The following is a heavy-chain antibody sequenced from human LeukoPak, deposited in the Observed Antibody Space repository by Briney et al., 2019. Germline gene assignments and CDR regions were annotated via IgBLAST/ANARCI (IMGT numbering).Heavy chain of an antibody. V-gene: IGHV7-4-1*02. D-gene: IGHD2-15*01. CDR3: ARDRGGYCSGGSCYLDAFDI. J-gene: IGHJ3*02. Sequence: ASVKVSSKASGGTFSSYAISWVRQAPGQGLEWMGWINTNTGNPTYAQGFTGRFVFSLDTSVSTAYLQISSLKAEDTAVYYCARDRGGYCSGGSCYLDAFDIWGQGTMVTVSS. CDR2: INTNTGNP. CDR1: GGTFSSYA.